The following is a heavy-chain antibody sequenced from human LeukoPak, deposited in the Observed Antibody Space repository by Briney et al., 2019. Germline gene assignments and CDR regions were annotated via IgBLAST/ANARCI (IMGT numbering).Heavy chain of an antibody. CDR3: AKGVSNWGNMDY. CDR1: GFAFSTSD. CDR2: RRSDGLGG. V-gene: IGHV3-30*02. D-gene: IGHD2/OR15-2a*01. J-gene: IGHJ4*02. Sequence: PGGSLRLSCAASGFAFSTSDMYWVRQAPGKGLDWVAFRRSDGLGGYYADSVKGRFTISRDTSKNTLFLQMNSLRDEDTAMYYCAKGVSNWGNMDYWGQGTLVTVSS.